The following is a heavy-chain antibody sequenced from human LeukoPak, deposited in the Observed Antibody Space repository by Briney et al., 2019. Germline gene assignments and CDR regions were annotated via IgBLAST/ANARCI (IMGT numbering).Heavy chain of an antibody. Sequence: GRSLRLSCAASGFTFSSYAMHWVRQAPGKGLEWVAVISYDGSNKYYADSVKGRFTISRDNSKNTLYLQMNSLRAEDTAVYYCAREQRIRYGMDVWGQGTTVTVSS. V-gene: IGHV3-30-3*01. CDR3: AREQRIRYGMDV. CDR2: ISYDGSNK. J-gene: IGHJ6*02. CDR1: GFTFSSYA.